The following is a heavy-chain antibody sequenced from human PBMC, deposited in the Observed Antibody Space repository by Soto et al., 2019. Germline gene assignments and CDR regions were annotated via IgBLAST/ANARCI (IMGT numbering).Heavy chain of an antibody. Sequence: ASVKVSCKASGYTFTSYYMHWVRQAPGQGLEWMGIINPSGGSTSYAQKFQGRVTMTRDTSTSTVYMELSSLRSEDTAVYYCARGAIVVVPAARGWFDPWGQGTLVTVSS. CDR2: INPSGGST. V-gene: IGHV1-46*03. CDR1: GYTFTSYY. D-gene: IGHD2-2*01. CDR3: ARGAIVVVPAARGWFDP. J-gene: IGHJ5*02.